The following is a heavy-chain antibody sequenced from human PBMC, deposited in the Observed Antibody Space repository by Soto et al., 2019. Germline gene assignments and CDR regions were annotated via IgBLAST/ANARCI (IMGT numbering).Heavy chain of an antibody. J-gene: IGHJ5*01. D-gene: IGHD1-7*01. CDR1: DYTFTTYG. V-gene: IGHV1-18*01. CDR3: AKDGLVGTTLSSRSYNCFDL. CDR2: ISAYSGNK. Sequence: QVQRVQSGAEVTKPGASVKVSCQAPDYTFTTYGISWVRQAPGKGLEWMGSISAYSGNKTYAQKLQGRVTMPTDTTPNTARMELRSLRSDDTAAYCCAKDGLVGTTLSSRSYNCFDLLGQGTLVTVSS.